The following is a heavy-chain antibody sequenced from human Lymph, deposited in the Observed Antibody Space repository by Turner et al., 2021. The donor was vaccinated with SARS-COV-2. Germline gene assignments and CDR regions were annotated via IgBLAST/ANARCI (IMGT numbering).Heavy chain of an antibody. Sequence: QVQLQESGPGLVKPSETLALTCTVPGGSISSYSWSWIRQPPGKGLEWIGYIYYSGSTNYNPSLKSRVTISVDTSKNQFSLRLSSVTAADTAVYYCARGFDYWGQGTLVTVSS. J-gene: IGHJ4*02. CDR2: IYYSGST. CDR1: GGSISSYS. V-gene: IGHV4-59*08. CDR3: ARGFDY.